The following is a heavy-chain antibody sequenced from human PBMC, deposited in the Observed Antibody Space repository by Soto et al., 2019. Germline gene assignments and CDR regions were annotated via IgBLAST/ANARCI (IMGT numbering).Heavy chain of an antibody. CDR2: IRSKANSYAT. CDR3: TRWQLGGPYYYYGMDV. CDR1: GFTFSGSA. Sequence: GGSLRLSCAASGFTFSGSAMHWVRQASGKGLEWVGRIRSKANSYATAYAASVKGRFTISRDDSKNTAYLQMNSLKTEDTAVYYCTRWQLGGPYYYYGMDVWGQGTTVTVSS. J-gene: IGHJ6*02. V-gene: IGHV3-73*01. D-gene: IGHD6-6*01.